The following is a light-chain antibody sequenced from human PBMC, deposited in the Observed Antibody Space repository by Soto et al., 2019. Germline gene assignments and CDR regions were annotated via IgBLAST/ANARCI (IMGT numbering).Light chain of an antibody. CDR1: QTISTW. V-gene: IGKV1-5*01. CDR2: DAS. J-gene: IGKJ2*01. Sequence: QYPPILTASVRERVNITVRAVQTISTWMAWYQQKPGKAPKLLVYDASTLQSGVASRFSGCGSGTDFSLMFGGLESHVSATYYRPHYTNTYDRSMFGEGTKVDI. CDR3: PHYTNTYDRSM.